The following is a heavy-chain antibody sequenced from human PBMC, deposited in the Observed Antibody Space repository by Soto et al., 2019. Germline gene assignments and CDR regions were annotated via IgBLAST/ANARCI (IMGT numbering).Heavy chain of an antibody. CDR2: INPRSGGNT. CDR3: ARGEVTSSGWLFAL. Sequence: QVQLMQSGSEVKKPGASVKVSCRASGYTLTTNYMHWVRQAPGQGPEWVAMINPRSGGNTNYAQKFKGRVAVTSDTSTTVYLELNNLSSDYTAVYYCARGEVTSSGWLFALWGQGTLVTVSS. CDR1: GYTLTTNY. D-gene: IGHD6-19*01. V-gene: IGHV1-46*03. J-gene: IGHJ4*02.